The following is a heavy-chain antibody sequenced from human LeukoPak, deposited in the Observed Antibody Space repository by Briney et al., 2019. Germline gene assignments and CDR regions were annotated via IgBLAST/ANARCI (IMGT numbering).Heavy chain of an antibody. J-gene: IGHJ6*04. CDR2: INPSGGST. CDR3: AREPLLLRYYYYGMEV. Sequence: ASVRVSCKASGYTFTSYYMHWVRQAPGQGLEWMGIINPSGGSTSYAQKFQGRVTMTRDTSTSTVYMELSSLRSEDTAVYYCAREPLLLRYYYYGMEVWGKGTTVSVSS. CDR1: GYTFTSYY. V-gene: IGHV1-46*01. D-gene: IGHD2-15*01.